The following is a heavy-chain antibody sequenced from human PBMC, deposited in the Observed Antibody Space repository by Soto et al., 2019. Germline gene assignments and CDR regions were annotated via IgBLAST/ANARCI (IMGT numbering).Heavy chain of an antibody. Sequence: PSETLSLTCTVSGASISVDSWSWIRQPPGKGLEWIGYIYYSGSTNYNPSLKSRVAISVDTSKNQFSLKLSSVTAADTAVYYCARSTDSSGWRFDYWGQGTQVTVSS. CDR2: IYYSGST. CDR1: GASISVDS. CDR3: ARSTDSSGWRFDY. D-gene: IGHD6-19*01. V-gene: IGHV4-59*01. J-gene: IGHJ4*02.